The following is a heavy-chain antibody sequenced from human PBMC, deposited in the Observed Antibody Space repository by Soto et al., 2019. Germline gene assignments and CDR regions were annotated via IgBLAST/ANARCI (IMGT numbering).Heavy chain of an antibody. CDR3: AAGVGMLRGVATNWFDP. J-gene: IGHJ5*01. V-gene: IGHV4-59*01. Sequence: SETLSLTCTVSGGSISFYYWSWIRQPPGKGLEWIGYIYYSGSTNYNPSLKSRVSISLDTSKSQFSLKLNSVTAADTAVYYCAAGVGMLRGVATNWFDPWGQGILVTVSS. CDR1: GGSISFYY. D-gene: IGHD3-10*01. CDR2: IYYSGST.